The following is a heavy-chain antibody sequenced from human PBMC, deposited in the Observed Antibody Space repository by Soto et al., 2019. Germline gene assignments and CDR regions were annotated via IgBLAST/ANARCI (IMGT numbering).Heavy chain of an antibody. CDR1: GYTFTSYG. CDR3: AIVFDGGYDFWSGHFDY. J-gene: IGHJ4*02. Sequence: QVQLVQSGAEVKKPGASVKVSCKASGYTFTSYGISWVRQAPGQGLEWMGWISAYNGNTNYAQKLQGRVTMTTDTSRSTAYMELRSLRSDDTAVYYCAIVFDGGYDFWSGHFDYWGQGTLVTVSS. D-gene: IGHD3-3*01. CDR2: ISAYNGNT. V-gene: IGHV1-18*01.